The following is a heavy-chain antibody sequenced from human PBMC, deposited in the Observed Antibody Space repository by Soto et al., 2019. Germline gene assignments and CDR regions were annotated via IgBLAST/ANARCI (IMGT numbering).Heavy chain of an antibody. J-gene: IGHJ4*02. CDR2: IYPGDSDT. CDR1: GYSFTSYW. Sequence: GESLKISCKGSGYSFTSYWIGWVRQMPGKGLEWMGIIYPGDSDTRYSPSFQGQVTISADKSISTAYLQWSSLKASDTAMYYCASARIVDIVATGGSSFDYWGQGTLVTVSS. V-gene: IGHV5-51*01. D-gene: IGHD5-12*01. CDR3: ASARIVDIVATGGSSFDY.